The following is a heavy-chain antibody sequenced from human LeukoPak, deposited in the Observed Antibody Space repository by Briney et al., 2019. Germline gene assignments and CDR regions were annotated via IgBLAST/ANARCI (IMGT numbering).Heavy chain of an antibody. CDR3: ARESGSYRAFDI. Sequence: GGSLRLSCAASGFTFSSYWMHWVRQAPGKGLVWVSRINTDGSRTAYTDSVKGRFTISRDNAKNTLYLQMNSLRAEDMAVYYWARESGSYRAFDIWGQGTMVTVSS. CDR1: GFTFSSYW. D-gene: IGHD1-26*01. J-gene: IGHJ3*02. V-gene: IGHV3-74*01. CDR2: INTDGSRT.